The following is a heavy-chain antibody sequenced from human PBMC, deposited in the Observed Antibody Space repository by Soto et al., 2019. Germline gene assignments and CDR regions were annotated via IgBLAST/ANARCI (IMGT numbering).Heavy chain of an antibody. D-gene: IGHD2-21*01. V-gene: IGHV4-31*03. CDR1: GAALNSGNYY. J-gene: IGHJ5*02. CDR3: ARLRIATNNYKWFDP. Sequence: QSLTGSVSGAALNSGNYYWSWIRQVPGKGLEWIGHIYVTGAVDYNPSLRDRITISQDTSERQFSLNLRLVTAADTAVYYCARLRIATNNYKWFDPWGQGTLVTVSS. CDR2: IYVTGAV.